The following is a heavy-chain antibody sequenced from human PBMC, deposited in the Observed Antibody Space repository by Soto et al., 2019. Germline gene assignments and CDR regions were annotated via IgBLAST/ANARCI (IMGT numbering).Heavy chain of an antibody. Sequence: PGGSLRLSCAASGFTFSSYSMNWVRQAPGKGLEWVSSISSSSSYIYYADSVKGRFTISRDNAKNSLYLQMNSLRAEDTAVYYCARAINRGIGSPQGYWGQGTLVTVSS. CDR2: ISSSSSYI. CDR3: ARAINRGIGSPQGY. CDR1: GFTFSSYS. J-gene: IGHJ4*02. D-gene: IGHD3-16*01. V-gene: IGHV3-21*01.